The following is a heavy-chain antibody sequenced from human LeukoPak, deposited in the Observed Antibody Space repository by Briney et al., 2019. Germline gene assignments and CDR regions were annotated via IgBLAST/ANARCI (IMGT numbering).Heavy chain of an antibody. CDR3: AREGPILGASEPGPPRLPFDY. CDR2: IYYSGST. CDR1: GGSISSSSYY. D-gene: IGHD1-26*01. J-gene: IGHJ4*02. V-gene: IGHV4-39*07. Sequence: SETLSLTCTVSGGSISSSSYYWGWIRQPPGKGLEWIGSIYYSGSTYYNPSLKSRVTISVDTSKNQFSLKLSSVTAADTAVYYCAREGPILGASEPGPPRLPFDYWGQGTLVTVSS.